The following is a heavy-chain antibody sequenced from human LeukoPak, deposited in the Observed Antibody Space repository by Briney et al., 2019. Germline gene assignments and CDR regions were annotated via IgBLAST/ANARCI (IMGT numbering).Heavy chain of an antibody. CDR3: ARVDNGWFGELPSFDY. CDR1: GGTFSSYA. J-gene: IGHJ4*02. Sequence: VASVKVSCKASGGTFSSYAISWVRQAPGQGLEWMGIINPSGGSTSYAQKFQGRVTMTRDTSTSTVYMELSSLRSEDTAVYYCARVDNGWFGELPSFDYWGQGTLVTVSS. D-gene: IGHD3-10*01. CDR2: INPSGGST. V-gene: IGHV1-46*01.